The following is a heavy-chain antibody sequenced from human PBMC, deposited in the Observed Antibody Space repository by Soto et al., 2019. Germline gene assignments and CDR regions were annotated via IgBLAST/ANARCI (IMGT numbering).Heavy chain of an antibody. D-gene: IGHD1-1*01. CDR2: MSYDGSNK. J-gene: IGHJ3*02. Sequence: GGSLRLSCAASGFTFSSYAMHWVRQAPGKGLEWVAVMSYDGSNKYYADSVKGRFTISRDNSKNTLYLQMNSLRAEDTAVYYCATGTTPHDAFDIWGQGTMVTVSS. V-gene: IGHV3-30*03. CDR1: GFTFSSYA. CDR3: ATGTTPHDAFDI.